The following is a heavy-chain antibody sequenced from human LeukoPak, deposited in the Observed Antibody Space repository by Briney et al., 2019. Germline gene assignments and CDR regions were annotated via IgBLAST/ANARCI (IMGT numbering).Heavy chain of an antibody. Sequence: SETLSLTCTVSGGSISSGGYYWSWIRQHPGKGLEWIGYIYYSGSTYYNPSLKSRVTISVDTSKNQFSLKLSSVTAADTAVYYCARGGGIASYYDFWSGYHLPFDPWGQGTLVTVSS. J-gene: IGHJ5*02. D-gene: IGHD3-3*01. V-gene: IGHV4-31*03. CDR2: IYYSGST. CDR1: GGSISSGGYY. CDR3: ARGGGIASYYDFWSGYHLPFDP.